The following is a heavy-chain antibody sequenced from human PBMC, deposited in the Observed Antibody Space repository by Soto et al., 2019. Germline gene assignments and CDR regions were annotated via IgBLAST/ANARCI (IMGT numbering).Heavy chain of an antibody. CDR2: ISAYNGNT. J-gene: IGHJ4*02. CDR1: GGTFSSYA. V-gene: IGHV1-18*01. CDR3: ARDPVHDYSNHRDY. D-gene: IGHD4-4*01. Sequence: QVQLVQSGAEVKKPGSSVKVSCKASGGTFSSYAISWVRQAPGQGLEWMGWISAYNGNTNYAQKLQGRVTMTTDTSTSTAYMELRSLRSDDTAAYYCARDPVHDYSNHRDYWGQGTLVTVSS.